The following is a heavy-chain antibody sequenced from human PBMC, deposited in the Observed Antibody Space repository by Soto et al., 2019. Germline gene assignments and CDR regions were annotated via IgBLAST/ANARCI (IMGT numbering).Heavy chain of an antibody. J-gene: IGHJ5*02. V-gene: IGHV1-18*01. CDR1: GYTFTSYG. D-gene: IGHD3-10*01. CDR2: ISAYNSNT. Sequence: ASVKVSCQASGYTFTSYGISWVRQAPGQGLERKGWISAYNSNTNYAQKLQGRDTMTTDTSTSTAYMELRSLRSDDTAVYYCARDSLSEYYGSGSYPFDPWGQGTLVTVSS. CDR3: ARDSLSEYYGSGSYPFDP.